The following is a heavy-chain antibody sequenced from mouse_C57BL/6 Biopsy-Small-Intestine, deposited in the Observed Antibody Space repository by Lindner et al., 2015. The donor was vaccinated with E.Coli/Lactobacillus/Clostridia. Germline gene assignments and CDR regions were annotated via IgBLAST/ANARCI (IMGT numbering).Heavy chain of an antibody. CDR1: GYTFTEYT. Sequence: VQLQESGAELVKPGASVKLSCKASGYTFTEYTIHWVKQRSGQGLEWIGWFYPRSDIIKYNEKFKDKATLTADKSSNTVYMELSRLTSEGSAVYFCARHEEGDFAWFAYWGQGTLVTVSA. D-gene: IGHD3-3*01. CDR3: ARHEEGDFAWFAY. V-gene: IGHV1-62-2*01. J-gene: IGHJ3*01. CDR2: FYPRSDII.